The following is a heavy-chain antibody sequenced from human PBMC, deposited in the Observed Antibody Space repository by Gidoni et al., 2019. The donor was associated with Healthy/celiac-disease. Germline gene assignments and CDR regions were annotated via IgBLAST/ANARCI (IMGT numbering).Heavy chain of an antibody. CDR2: ISSRSSYI. CDR3: ARGGIRFLEWLSY. D-gene: IGHD3-3*01. Sequence: EVQLVESGGGLVKPGGALRLDCAASGFTFSSYSMNGVRQAPGKGLEWVSSISSRSSYIYYADSVKGRFTISRDNAKNSLYLQMNSLRAEDTAVYYCARGGIRFLEWLSYWGQGTLVTVSS. CDR1: GFTFSSYS. J-gene: IGHJ4*02. V-gene: IGHV3-21*01.